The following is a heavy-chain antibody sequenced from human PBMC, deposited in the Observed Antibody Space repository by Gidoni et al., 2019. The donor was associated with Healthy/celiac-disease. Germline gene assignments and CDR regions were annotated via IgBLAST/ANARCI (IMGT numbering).Heavy chain of an antibody. CDR2: IKPNSGGT. D-gene: IGHD6-6*01. CDR1: GYIFTGSY. CDR3: ARVEAVAARHEEGYYGMDV. J-gene: IGHJ6*02. Sequence: QLQLVQSAAEVKTPGASVTPSCQASGYIFTGSYIHWVRQAPGPGLEWMGWIKPNSGGTNDAQKFQGGDTMTRDTSISTAYMEVSRLGSDDTAVYYCARVEAVAARHEEGYYGMDVWGQGTTVTVSS. V-gene: IGHV1-2*02.